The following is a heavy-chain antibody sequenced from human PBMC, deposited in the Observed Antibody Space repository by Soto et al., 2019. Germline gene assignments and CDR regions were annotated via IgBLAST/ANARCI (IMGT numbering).Heavy chain of an antibody. CDR1: GYTFTSYG. D-gene: IGHD3-22*01. Sequence: APVKVSCKASGYTFTSYGISWVRQAPGQGLEWMGWISTFHGNTNYAQKFQGSVTMTTDTSTSTAYMELRSLTSDDTAIYYCARDTYDTTGYPLEYWGQGTLVTVSS. CDR3: ARDTYDTTGYPLEY. V-gene: IGHV1-18*04. CDR2: ISTFHGNT. J-gene: IGHJ4*02.